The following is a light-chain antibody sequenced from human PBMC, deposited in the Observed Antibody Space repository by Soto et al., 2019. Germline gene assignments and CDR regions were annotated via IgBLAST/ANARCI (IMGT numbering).Light chain of an antibody. J-gene: IGKJ5*01. CDR2: GAS. CDR3: QQYNDWPRT. CDR1: QSVSNN. Sequence: EIVLTQSPGTLSLSPGERATLACRASQSVSNNYLAWYQQKPGQAPRLLIYGASNRATGIPDRFSASGSATEFTLTISSLLSEDFAVYYCQQYNDWPRTFGQGTRLEIK. V-gene: IGKV3D-15*01.